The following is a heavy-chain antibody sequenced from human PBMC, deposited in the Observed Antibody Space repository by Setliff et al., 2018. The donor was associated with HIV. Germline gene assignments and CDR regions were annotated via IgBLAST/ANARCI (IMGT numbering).Heavy chain of an antibody. D-gene: IGHD5-18*01. V-gene: IGHV3-72*01. J-gene: IGHJ6*02. Sequence: PGGSLRLSCAASGFTFSDHYMDWVRQSPGKGLEWVGRIANKADSHTIHYAAPVQGRFTISRDDSKNSLYLQMSNLQAEDTALYYCTRAGYGHGFDIWGQGTTVTVSS. CDR1: GFTFSDHY. CDR2: IANKADSHTI. CDR3: TRAGYGHGFDI.